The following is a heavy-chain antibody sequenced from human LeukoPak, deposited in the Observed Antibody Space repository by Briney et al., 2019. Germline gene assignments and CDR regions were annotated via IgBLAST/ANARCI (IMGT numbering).Heavy chain of an antibody. CDR1: GFTFSSYG. CDR2: INSDGSST. CDR3: AREFTIFGVVFDY. Sequence: GGSLRLSCAASGFTFSSYGMHWVRQAPGKGLVWVSRINSDGSSTNYADSVKGRFTISRDNAKNTLYLQMNSLRAEDTAVYYCAREFTIFGVVFDYWGQGTLVTVSS. J-gene: IGHJ4*02. V-gene: IGHV3-74*01. D-gene: IGHD3-3*01.